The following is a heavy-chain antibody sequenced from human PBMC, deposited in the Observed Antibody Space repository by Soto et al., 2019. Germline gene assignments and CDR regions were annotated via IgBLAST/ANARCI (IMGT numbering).Heavy chain of an antibody. J-gene: IGHJ4*02. CDR1: GGTFSSYT. V-gene: IGHV1-69*02. CDR3: AGHRMWATTTPGALDY. CDR2: IIPILGIA. D-gene: IGHD1-26*01. Sequence: QVQLVQSGAEVKKPGSSVKVSCKASGGTFSSYTISWVRQAPGQGLEWMGRIIPILGIANYAQKFQGRVTITADKSTSTAYRELSSLRSADTAVYYCAGHRMWATTTPGALDYWGQGSMVTVSS.